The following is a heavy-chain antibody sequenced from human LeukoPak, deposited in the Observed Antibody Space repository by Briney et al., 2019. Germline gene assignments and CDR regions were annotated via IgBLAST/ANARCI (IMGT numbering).Heavy chain of an antibody. D-gene: IGHD3-3*01. V-gene: IGHV4-4*02. CDR2: IYHSGST. J-gene: IGHJ6*02. Sequence: PSETLSLTCAVSGGSISSSNWWSWVRQPPGKGLGWIGEIYHSGSTNYNPSLKSRVTISVDKSKNQFSLKLSSVTAADTAVYYCASRLYDFWSGYSRSGMDVWGQGTTVTVSS. CDR1: GGSISSSNW. CDR3: ASRLYDFWSGYSRSGMDV.